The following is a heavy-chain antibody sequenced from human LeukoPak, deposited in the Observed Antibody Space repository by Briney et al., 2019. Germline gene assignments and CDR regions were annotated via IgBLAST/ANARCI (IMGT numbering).Heavy chain of an antibody. D-gene: IGHD3-3*01. V-gene: IGHV4-59*01. CDR3: ARERYDFWSGYGDYYYYMDV. CDR1: GGSISSYY. J-gene: IGHJ6*03. CDR2: IYYSGST. Sequence: SETLSLTCTVSGGSISSYYWSWIRQPPGKGLEWIGYIYYSGSTNYNPSLTSRVTISVDTSKNQFSLKLSSVTAADTAVDYCARERYDFWSGYGDYYYYMDVWGKGTTVTVSS.